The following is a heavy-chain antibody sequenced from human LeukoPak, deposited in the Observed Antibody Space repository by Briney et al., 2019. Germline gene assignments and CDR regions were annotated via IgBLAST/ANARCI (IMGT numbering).Heavy chain of an antibody. Sequence: ASVKVSCKASGYTFTGYYMHWVRQAPGQGLEWMGWINPNSGGTNYAQKFQGRVTMTRDTSISTAYMELSRLRSDDTAVYYCARDSPTLWFGMRHDAFDIWGQGTMVTVSS. CDR2: INPNSGGT. CDR3: ARDSPTLWFGMRHDAFDI. D-gene: IGHD3-10*01. J-gene: IGHJ3*02. CDR1: GYTFTGYY. V-gene: IGHV1-2*02.